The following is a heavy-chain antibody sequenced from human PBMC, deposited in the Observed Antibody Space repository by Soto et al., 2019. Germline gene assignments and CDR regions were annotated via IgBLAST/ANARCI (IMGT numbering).Heavy chain of an antibody. J-gene: IGHJ6*02. CDR1: GYNFANYG. V-gene: IGHV1-18*01. CDR3: ARDAAYNDFWGGVMELYSYNMDV. D-gene: IGHD3-3*01. Sequence: QVQLVQSEAEVKKPGASLKVSCRASGYNFANYGISWVRQAPGQGLEWMGWISAHNGDTKYAQNVQGRVNMTADTSTSTAYMEMWSLRSDDTAVYYCARDAAYNDFWGGVMELYSYNMDVWGQGTTVTV. CDR2: ISAHNGDT.